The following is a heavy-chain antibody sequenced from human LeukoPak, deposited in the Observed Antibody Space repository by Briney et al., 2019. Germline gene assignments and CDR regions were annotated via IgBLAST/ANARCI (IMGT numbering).Heavy chain of an antibody. CDR1: GDSISSYY. Sequence: SETLSLTCTVSGDSISSYYWSWVRQPPGKGLEWVGYIYYSVSTTYNPSLKSRVTISVDTSKHQFSLKLSSVTAADTAVYYCARHGRRSTSCYFDYWGQGTLVTVSS. J-gene: IGHJ4*02. CDR3: ARHGRRSTSCYFDY. CDR2: IYYSVST. V-gene: IGHV4-59*08. D-gene: IGHD2-2*01.